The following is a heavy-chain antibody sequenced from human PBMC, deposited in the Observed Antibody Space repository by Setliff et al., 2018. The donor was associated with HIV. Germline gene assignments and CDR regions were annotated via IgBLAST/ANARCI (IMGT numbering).Heavy chain of an antibody. Sequence: PSETLSLTCAVSGVSISSSSYFWGWIRRPPGTGLDWIGSIYFSGSTYYNPSLKSRVTISLDTSKNQFSLNLRSVTAADTAVYYCARSPVRYCSSTTCSMFFDYWGQGTLVTVSS. CDR3: ARSPVRYCSSTTCSMFFDY. CDR1: GVSISSSSYF. J-gene: IGHJ4*02. D-gene: IGHD2-2*01. CDR2: IYFSGST. V-gene: IGHV4-39*07.